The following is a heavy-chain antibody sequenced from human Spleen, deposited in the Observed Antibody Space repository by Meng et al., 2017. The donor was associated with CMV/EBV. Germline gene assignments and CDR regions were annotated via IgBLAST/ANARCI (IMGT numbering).Heavy chain of an antibody. Sequence: GESLKISCAASGFTLSSYDMNWVRQAPGKGLEWIAYISTAGRTIFYADSVKGRFTISRDNAKNSVYLQMNSLRAEDTALYHCAREGRYGDYVGYYYYYGMDVWGQGTTVTVSS. CDR2: ISTAGRTI. V-gene: IGHV3-48*03. CDR3: AREGRYGDYVGYYYYYGMDV. D-gene: IGHD4-17*01. J-gene: IGHJ6*02. CDR1: GFTLSSYD.